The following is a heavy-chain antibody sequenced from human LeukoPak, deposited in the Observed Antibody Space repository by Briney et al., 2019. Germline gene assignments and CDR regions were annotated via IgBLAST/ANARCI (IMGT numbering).Heavy chain of an antibody. V-gene: IGHV3-73*01. CDR2: IRGKANNYAT. CDR3: TRGSSLGYYYGMDV. D-gene: IGHD6-6*01. Sequence: GRSLRLSCAASGFTFSGSAVHWVRQASGKGLEWVGRIRGKANNYATAYAASVNGRFTISKNTAYLQMNTLKTEDTAVYYCTRGSSLGYYYGMDVWGQGTLVTVSS. CDR1: GFTFSGSA. J-gene: IGHJ6*02.